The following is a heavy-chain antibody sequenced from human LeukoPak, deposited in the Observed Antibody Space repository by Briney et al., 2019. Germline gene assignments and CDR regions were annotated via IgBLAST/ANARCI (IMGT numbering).Heavy chain of an antibody. Sequence: GALRLSCAASGFTFSSYSMNWVRQAPGKGLEWVSSISSSSSYIYYADSVKGRFTISRDNAKNSLYLQMNSLRAEDTAVYYCARDDQLGTVLDRAFDYWGQGTPVTVSS. J-gene: IGHJ4*02. CDR2: ISSSSSYI. CDR3: ARDDQLGTVLDRAFDY. V-gene: IGHV3-21*01. CDR1: GFTFSSYS. D-gene: IGHD1-1*01.